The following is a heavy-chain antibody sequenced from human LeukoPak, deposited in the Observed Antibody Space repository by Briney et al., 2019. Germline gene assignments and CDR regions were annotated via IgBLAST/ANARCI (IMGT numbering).Heavy chain of an antibody. D-gene: IGHD6-25*01. V-gene: IGHV4-59*08. J-gene: IGHJ4*02. CDR3: ARWVRSSEAYYFDN. Sequence: PSETLSLTCTVSGGSISNYYWNWIRQPPGKGLEWIGYIYYSGNTNYNPSLKSRVTISVDTSKNQFSLKLNSVTAADTAVYYCARWVRSSEAYYFDNWGQGTLVTVSS. CDR1: GGSISNYY. CDR2: IYYSGNT.